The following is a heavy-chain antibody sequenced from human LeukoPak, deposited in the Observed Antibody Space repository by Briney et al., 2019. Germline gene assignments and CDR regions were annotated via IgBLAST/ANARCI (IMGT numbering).Heavy chain of an antibody. CDR1: GFTFSTFA. Sequence: GGSLRLSCAASGFTFSTFAMSWVRQAPGKGLEWVSAISDSGNTYHADSVKGRFTISRDSSKNTLFLQMNRLRPEDAAVYYCAKAPVTTCRGAYCYPFDYWGQGTLVTVSS. J-gene: IGHJ4*02. CDR2: ISDSGNT. CDR3: AKAPVTTCRGAYCYPFDY. V-gene: IGHV3-23*01. D-gene: IGHD2-21*01.